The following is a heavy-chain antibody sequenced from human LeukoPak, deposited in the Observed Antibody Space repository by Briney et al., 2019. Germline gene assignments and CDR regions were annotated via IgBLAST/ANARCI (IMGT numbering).Heavy chain of an antibody. CDR3: AIRPIGWEWGVDY. CDR1: GGTFSSYA. CDR2: IIPILGIA. Sequence: GASVKVSCKASGGTFSSYAISWVRQAPGQGLEWMGRIIPILGIANYAQKFQGRVTITADKSTSTAYMELSSLRSEDTAVYYCAIRPIGWEWGVDYWGQGTLVTVSS. V-gene: IGHV1-69*04. J-gene: IGHJ4*02. D-gene: IGHD3-3*01.